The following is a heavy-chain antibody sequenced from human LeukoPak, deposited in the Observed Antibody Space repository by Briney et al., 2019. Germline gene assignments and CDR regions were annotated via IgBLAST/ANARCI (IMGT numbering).Heavy chain of an antibody. V-gene: IGHV3-30*03. CDR1: GFTFSSYG. CDR3: ASSAAATNY. CDR2: ISYDGSNK. Sequence: GGSLRLSCAASGFTFSSYGMHWVRQAPGKGLEWVAVISYDGSNKYYADSVKGRFTISRDNSKNTLYLQMNSLRAEDTAVYYCASSAAATNYWGQGTLVTVSS. D-gene: IGHD6-13*01. J-gene: IGHJ4*02.